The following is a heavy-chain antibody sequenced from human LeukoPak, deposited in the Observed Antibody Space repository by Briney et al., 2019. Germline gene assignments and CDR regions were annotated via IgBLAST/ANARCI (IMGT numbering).Heavy chain of an antibody. D-gene: IGHD3-10*01. J-gene: IGHJ4*02. CDR3: ATGGTYWSTWTGH. CDR2: IKFDGIET. Sequence: GGSLRLSCVASGFTFSNYWMHWVRQAPGKGLVSVSRIKFDGIETNYADSVTGRFTISRDNAKNTLYLQMTSLRAEDTALYYCATGGTYWSTWTGHWGQGTLVTVSS. V-gene: IGHV3-74*01. CDR1: GFTFSNYW.